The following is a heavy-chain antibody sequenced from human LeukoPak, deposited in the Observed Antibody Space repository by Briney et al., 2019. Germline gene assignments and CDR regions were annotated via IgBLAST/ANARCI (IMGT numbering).Heavy chain of an antibody. Sequence: GESLKISCKGSEYSSTTHWIGWVRQMPGKGLELMGIIYHGDSDPRYGPSFQGQVTISADESFSTAYLQWSSLKSSDSAIYYCATTSTQVAAVGSDAFDIWGQGTLVTVYS. CDR3: ATTSTQVAAVGSDAFDI. J-gene: IGHJ3*02. CDR2: IYHGDSDP. V-gene: IGHV5-51*01. CDR1: EYSSTTHW. D-gene: IGHD6-13*01.